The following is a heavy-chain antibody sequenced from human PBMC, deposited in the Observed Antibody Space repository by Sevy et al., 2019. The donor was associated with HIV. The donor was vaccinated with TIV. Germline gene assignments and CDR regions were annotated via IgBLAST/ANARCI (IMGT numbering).Heavy chain of an antibody. V-gene: IGHV3-30*03. CDR2: ISFDESDK. CDR3: ARPRANYVDNYFFYAMDV. Sequence: GGSLRLSCAGSGFTFSDYGMHWVRQAPGKGLEWVALISFDESDKYYADSVKGRFTISRDNFKNTLYLQMNSLTTEDTAVYYCARPRANYVDNYFFYAMDVWGQGTTVTVSS. D-gene: IGHD4-17*01. CDR1: GFTFSDYG. J-gene: IGHJ6*02.